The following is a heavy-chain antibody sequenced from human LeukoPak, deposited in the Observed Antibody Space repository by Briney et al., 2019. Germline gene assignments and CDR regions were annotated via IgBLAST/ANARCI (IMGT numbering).Heavy chain of an antibody. CDR1: GGSISTSNYY. CDR2: IFYSGST. J-gene: IGHJ3*02. D-gene: IGHD5-24*01. V-gene: IGHV4-39*07. Sequence: KPSETLSLTCTVSGGSISTSNYYWGWIRQPPGKGLEWIGNIFYSGSTYYSPSLKSRVTISVDTSKNQFSLKLSSVTAADTAVYYCARGEMASDAFDIWGQGTMVTVSS. CDR3: ARGEMASDAFDI.